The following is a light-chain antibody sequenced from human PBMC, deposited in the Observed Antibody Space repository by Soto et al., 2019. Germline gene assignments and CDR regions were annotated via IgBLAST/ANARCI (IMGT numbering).Light chain of an antibody. CDR3: QKYNSAPRT. CDR1: QDISNY. CDR2: AAS. Sequence: IQMTQSPSSLSASAGDRVTITCRASQDISNYLAWYQQKPGKVPKLLIYAASTLQSGVPSRFSGSGSGTDFTLTISSLQPEDVATYYWQKYNSAPRTFGQGTKVEIK. J-gene: IGKJ1*01. V-gene: IGKV1-27*01.